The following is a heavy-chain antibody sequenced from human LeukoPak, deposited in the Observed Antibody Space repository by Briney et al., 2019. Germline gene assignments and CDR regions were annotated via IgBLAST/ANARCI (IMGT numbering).Heavy chain of an antibody. CDR1: GGSFSNYY. CDR3: ARWNLDLAYDI. V-gene: IGHV4-59*08. D-gene: IGHD1-1*01. CDR2: IYSTGSI. J-gene: IGHJ3*02. Sequence: SETLSLTCTLSGGSFSNYYWTWIRQPPGKGLEWLGYIYSTGSISYNPSLESRVTISIDTSKNTFSLKLTSVTAADTALYFCARWNLDLAYDIWGQGTMVTVSS.